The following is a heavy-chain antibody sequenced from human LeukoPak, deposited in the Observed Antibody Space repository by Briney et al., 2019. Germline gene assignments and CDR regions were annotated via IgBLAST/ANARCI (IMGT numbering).Heavy chain of an antibody. CDR3: AKPPDSGYSSGGPLDY. V-gene: IGHV3-30*02. J-gene: IGHJ4*02. Sequence: GGSLRLSCAASGFTFSTYGMHWVRQAPGKGLEWVAFIRYDGTNKYYADSVKGRFTISRDNSKNTLYLQMNGLRVEDTAVYYCAKPPDSGYSSGGPLDYWGQGTLVTVSS. CDR2: IRYDGTNK. CDR1: GFTFSTYG. D-gene: IGHD5-18*01.